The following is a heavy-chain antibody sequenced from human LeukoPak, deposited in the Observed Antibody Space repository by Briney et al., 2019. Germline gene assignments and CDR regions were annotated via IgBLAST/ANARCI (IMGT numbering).Heavy chain of an antibody. D-gene: IGHD1-26*01. V-gene: IGHV4-59*08. Sequence: SETLSLTCTVSGCSISSYYWSWIRQPPGKGLEWIGDIYYSGSTNYNPSLKSRVTISVHTSKTQSSLQLSSETAADTAVYYWARQGGSFWYFDLWGGGTLVTVSS. CDR1: GCSISSYY. J-gene: IGHJ2*01. CDR3: ARQGGSFWYFDL. CDR2: IYYSGST.